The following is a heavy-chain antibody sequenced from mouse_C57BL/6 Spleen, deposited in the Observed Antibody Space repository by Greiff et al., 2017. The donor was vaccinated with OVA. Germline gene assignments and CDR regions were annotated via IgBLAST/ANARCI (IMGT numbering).Heavy chain of an antibody. CDR3: ARWGGSSYVRDAMDY. V-gene: IGHV1-55*01. D-gene: IGHD1-1*01. CDR1: GYTFTSYW. J-gene: IGHJ4*01. Sequence: VQLQQSGAELVKPGASVKMSCKASGYTFTSYWITWVKQRPGQGLEWIGDIYPGSGSTNYNEKFKSKATLTVDTSSSTAYMQLSSLTSEDSAVYYCARWGGSSYVRDAMDYWGQGTSVTVSS. CDR2: IYPGSGST.